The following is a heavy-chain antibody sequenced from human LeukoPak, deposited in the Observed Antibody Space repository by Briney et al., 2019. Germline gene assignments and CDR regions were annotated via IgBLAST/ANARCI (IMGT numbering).Heavy chain of an antibody. V-gene: IGHV4-4*07. CDR3: AREGPYSGRWYYFDY. J-gene: IGHJ4*02. CDR2: IYSSGNT. CDR1: GGSISHYF. Sequence: SETLSLTCTVSGGSISHYFWSWIRQPAGKGLEWIGRIYSSGNTNYNPSLKSRVTMSVDTSKNQFSLKLTSVTAADTAFYYCAREGPYSGRWYYFDYWGQGILVTVSS. D-gene: IGHD6-13*01.